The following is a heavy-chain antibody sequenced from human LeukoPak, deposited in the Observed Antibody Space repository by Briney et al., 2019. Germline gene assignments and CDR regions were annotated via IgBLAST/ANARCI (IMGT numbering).Heavy chain of an antibody. J-gene: IGHJ4*02. CDR3: ARQGEGSSSWY. CDR2: IYYSGST. D-gene: IGHD6-13*01. CDR1: GGSISSSSYY. V-gene: IGHV4-39*01. Sequence: SETLSLTCTVSGGSISSSSYYWGWIRQPPGKGLEWIGSIYYSGSTYYNPSLKSRVTISVDTSKNQFSLKLSSATAADTAVYYCARQGEGSSSWYWGQGTLVTVSS.